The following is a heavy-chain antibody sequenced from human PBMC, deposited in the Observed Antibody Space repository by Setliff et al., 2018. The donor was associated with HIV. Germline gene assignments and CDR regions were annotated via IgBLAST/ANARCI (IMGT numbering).Heavy chain of an antibody. Sequence: SETLSLTCAVSGYSISSGYYWGWIRQPPGKGLEWIGYVDYSGDAEYNPSLQSRVTISRDPSKNQVSLRLNSATAADTAVYYCTRGPGGTVHKPVEAFDVWGQGALVTVSS. CDR3: TRGPGGTVHKPVEAFDV. V-gene: IGHV4-61*01. CDR1: GYSISSGYY. CDR2: VDYSGDA. J-gene: IGHJ3*01. D-gene: IGHD1-7*01.